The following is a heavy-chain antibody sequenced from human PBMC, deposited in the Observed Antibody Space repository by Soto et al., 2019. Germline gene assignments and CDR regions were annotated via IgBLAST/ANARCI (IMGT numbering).Heavy chain of an antibody. J-gene: IGHJ4*02. D-gene: IGHD6-19*01. Sequence: GASVKVSCKASGYTFTSYAMHWVRQAPGQRLEWMGWINAGNGNIKYSQKFQGRVTITRDTSASTAYMELSSLRPDDTAVYYCARGPEMAALPYWAQGTLVTVSS. CDR1: GYTFTSYA. CDR3: ARGPEMAALPY. V-gene: IGHV1-3*01. CDR2: INAGNGNI.